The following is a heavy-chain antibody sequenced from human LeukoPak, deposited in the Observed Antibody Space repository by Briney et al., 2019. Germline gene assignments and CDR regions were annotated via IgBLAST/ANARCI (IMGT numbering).Heavy chain of an antibody. CDR1: GFTFSSYA. D-gene: IGHD6-19*01. CDR2: ISYDGSNK. Sequence: PGGSLRLSCAASGFTFSSYAMHWVRQAPGKGLEWVAVISYDGSNKYYADSVKGRFTISRDNSKNTLYLQMNSLRAEDTAVYYCAVATDVAGTPPLLYFDLWGRGTLVTVSS. CDR3: AVATDVAGTPPLLYFDL. J-gene: IGHJ2*01. V-gene: IGHV3-30*04.